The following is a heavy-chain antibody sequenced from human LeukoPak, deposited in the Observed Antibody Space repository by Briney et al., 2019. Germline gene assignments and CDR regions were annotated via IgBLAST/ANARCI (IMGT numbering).Heavy chain of an antibody. Sequence: GASVKVSCKASGYTFTSYGISWVRQAPGQGLEWMGGIIPIFGTANYAQKFQGRVTITADESTSTAYMELSSLRSEDTAVYYCAREGVIAAAGTFDYWGQGTLVTVSS. J-gene: IGHJ4*02. CDR3: AREGVIAAAGTFDY. V-gene: IGHV1-69*13. CDR1: GYTFTSYG. D-gene: IGHD6-13*01. CDR2: IIPIFGTA.